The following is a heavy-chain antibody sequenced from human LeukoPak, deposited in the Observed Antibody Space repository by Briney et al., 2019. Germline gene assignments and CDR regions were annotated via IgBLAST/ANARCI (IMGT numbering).Heavy chain of an antibody. D-gene: IGHD3-22*01. V-gene: IGHV5-51*01. CDR3: AKISDTGGYYGDY. CDR2: IYPGDSDT. Sequence: GESLKISCKGSGYSLTSYWIGWVRQMPGKGLEWMGIIYPGDSDTRYSPSFQGQVTISADKSISTAYLQWSSLKASDTAIYYCAKISDTGGYYGDYWGQGTLVTVSS. J-gene: IGHJ4*02. CDR1: GYSLTSYW.